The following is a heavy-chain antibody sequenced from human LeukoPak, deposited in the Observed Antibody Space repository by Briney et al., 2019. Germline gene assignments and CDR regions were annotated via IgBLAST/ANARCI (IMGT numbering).Heavy chain of an antibody. J-gene: IGHJ4*02. Sequence: SQTLSLTCTVSGGSISSSSYYWGWIRQPPGKGLEWIGSIYYSGSTYYNPSLKSRVTISVDTSKNQFSLKLSSVTAADTAVYYCARAVPYSSSWSKYYFDYWGQGTLVTVSS. CDR2: IYYSGST. V-gene: IGHV4-39*07. CDR1: GGSISSSSYY. CDR3: ARAVPYSSSWSKYYFDY. D-gene: IGHD6-13*01.